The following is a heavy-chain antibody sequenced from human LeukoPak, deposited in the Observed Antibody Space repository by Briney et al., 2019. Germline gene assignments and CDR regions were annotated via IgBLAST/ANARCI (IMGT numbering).Heavy chain of an antibody. J-gene: IGHJ4*02. CDR3: ARASYDSSGYVY. CDR1: GFTFSSYA. Sequence: GGSLRLSCAASGFTFSSYAMHWVRQAPGKGLEWVAVISYDGSNKYYADSVKGRFTISRGNSKNTLYLQMNSLRAEDTAVYYCARASYDSSGYVYWGQGTLVTVSS. D-gene: IGHD3-22*01. CDR2: ISYDGSNK. V-gene: IGHV3-30-3*01.